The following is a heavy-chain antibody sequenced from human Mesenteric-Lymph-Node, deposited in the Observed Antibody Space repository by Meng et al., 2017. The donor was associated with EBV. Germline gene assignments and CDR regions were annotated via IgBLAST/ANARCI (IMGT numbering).Heavy chain of an antibody. CDR1: ADTFSTQS. V-gene: IGHV1-69*01. D-gene: IGHD3-16*01. CDR2: IIPMFGTP. CDR3: AGGREETSTPDFDY. J-gene: IGHJ4*02. Sequence: QVQLVRSGPKVTKSGSSVTVPCHASADTFSTQSINWVRQAPGQGLEWMGGIIPMFGTPTYSQKFQARVTITAHESPTTAYMELSSLRFEDTAVYYCAGGREETSTPDFDYWGQGTLVTVSS.